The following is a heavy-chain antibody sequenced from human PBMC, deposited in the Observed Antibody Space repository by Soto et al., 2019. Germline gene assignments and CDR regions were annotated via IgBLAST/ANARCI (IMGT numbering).Heavy chain of an antibody. V-gene: IGHV3-30*18. J-gene: IGHJ1*01. Sequence: GGSLRLSCAASGFTFSSYGMHWVRQAPGKGLEWVAVISYDGSNKYYADSVKGRFTISRDNSKNTLYLQMNSLRAEDTAVYYCAKGFPYSSSWYVFEYFQHWGQGPLVTVS. CDR3: AKGFPYSSSWYVFEYFQH. CDR1: GFTFSSYG. CDR2: ISYDGSNK. D-gene: IGHD6-13*01.